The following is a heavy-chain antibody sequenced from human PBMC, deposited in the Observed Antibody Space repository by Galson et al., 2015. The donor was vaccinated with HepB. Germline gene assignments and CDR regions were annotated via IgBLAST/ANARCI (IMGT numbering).Heavy chain of an antibody. J-gene: IGHJ4*02. CDR1: GFTVSSNY. D-gene: IGHD3-22*01. CDR3: AAERDDSSGYYDY. V-gene: IGHV3-53*01. CDR2: IYSGGST. Sequence: SLRLSCAASGFTVSSNYMSWVRQAPGKGLEWVSVIYSGGSTYYADSVKGRFTISRDNSKNTLYLQMNSLRAEDTAVYYCAAERDDSSGYYDYWGQGTLVTVSS.